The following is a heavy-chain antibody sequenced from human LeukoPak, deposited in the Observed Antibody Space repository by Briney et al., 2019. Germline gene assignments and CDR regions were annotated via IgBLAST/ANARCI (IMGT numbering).Heavy chain of an antibody. D-gene: IGHD2-15*01. J-gene: IGHJ4*02. Sequence: SETLSLTCTVSGGSIRSYYWSWIRQPPGKGLEWIGYIYYSGSTKYNPSLQSRVTMSVDTSKNQFSLNLSSVTAADTAVYYCARLSCSGDWCNSAWDEYWGQGTLVIVSS. CDR2: IYYSGST. CDR1: GGSIRSYY. V-gene: IGHV4-59*08. CDR3: ARLSCSGDWCNSAWDEY.